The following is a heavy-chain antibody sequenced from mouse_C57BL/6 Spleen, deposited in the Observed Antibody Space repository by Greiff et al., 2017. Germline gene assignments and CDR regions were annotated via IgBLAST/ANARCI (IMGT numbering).Heavy chain of an antibody. CDR2: ISDGGSYT. CDR1: GFTFSSYA. Sequence: DVMLVESGGGLVKPGGSLKLSCAASGFTFSSYAMSWVRQTPEKRLEWVATISDGGSYTYYPDNVKGRFTISRDNAKNNLYLQMSHLKSEDTAMYYCARPTGFAYWGQGTLVTVSA. V-gene: IGHV5-4*03. CDR3: ARPTGFAY. J-gene: IGHJ3*01.